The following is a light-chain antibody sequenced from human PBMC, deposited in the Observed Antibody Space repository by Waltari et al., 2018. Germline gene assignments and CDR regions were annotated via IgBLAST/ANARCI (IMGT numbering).Light chain of an antibody. V-gene: IGKV3-20*01. Sequence: EIVLTQSPGTLSLSPGERATLPCRASQSISKYLARYQQKPGQAPRPLSYHASSRAAGLPDRLSGSGSGTDFSLTISRLEPEDFAVYYCQHYESLPVTFGQGTKVEIK. CDR3: QHYESLPVT. J-gene: IGKJ1*01. CDR2: HAS. CDR1: QSISKY.